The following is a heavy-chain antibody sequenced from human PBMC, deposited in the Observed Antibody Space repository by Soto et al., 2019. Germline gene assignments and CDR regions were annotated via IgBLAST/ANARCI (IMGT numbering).Heavy chain of an antibody. CDR1: GDTFSSNG. Sequence: QVQLVQSGAEVKKPGSSVKVSCKASGDTFSSNGINWVRQAPGQGLEWMGVIIPIFGSTNYAHKFQGRVTITAAESTSTVNMEVSSLRSEDTAVYYCAEGPPYSSGWHGNYFCYGMDVWGQGTTVTVSS. V-gene: IGHV1-69*01. CDR3: AEGPPYSSGWHGNYFCYGMDV. CDR2: IIPIFGST. J-gene: IGHJ6*02. D-gene: IGHD6-19*01.